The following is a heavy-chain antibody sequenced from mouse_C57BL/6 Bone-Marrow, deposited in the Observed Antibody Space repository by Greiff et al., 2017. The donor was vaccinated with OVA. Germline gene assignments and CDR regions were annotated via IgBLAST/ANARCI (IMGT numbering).Heavy chain of an antibody. J-gene: IGHJ3*01. D-gene: IGHD2-4*01. V-gene: IGHV8-8*01. CDR3: ARRWDYGGAWFAY. Sequence: ESGPGILQPSQSLSLTCSFSGFSLSTFVMGVVWIRQPPGKGLVWLAHTWWDDDKYYNPVLKRRPTISKDTSKNQVFRTIANVETEDTATYDCARRWDYGGAWFAYWGQGTLVTVSA. CDR1: GFSLSTFVMG. CDR2: TWWDDDK.